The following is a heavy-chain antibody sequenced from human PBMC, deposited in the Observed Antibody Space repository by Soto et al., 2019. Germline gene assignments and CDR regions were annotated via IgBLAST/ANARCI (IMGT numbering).Heavy chain of an antibody. CDR2: INAGNGNT. J-gene: IGHJ6*02. D-gene: IGHD4-4*01. CDR3: ASSYSNYALIDYYYYGMDV. V-gene: IGHV1-3*01. Sequence: ASVKGSCKASGYPFTSHAMHWLRQAPGQRLEWMGWINAGNGNTKYSQKFQGRVTITRDTSASTAYMELSSLRSEDTAVYYCASSYSNYALIDYYYYGMDVWGQGTTVTVSS. CDR1: GYPFTSHA.